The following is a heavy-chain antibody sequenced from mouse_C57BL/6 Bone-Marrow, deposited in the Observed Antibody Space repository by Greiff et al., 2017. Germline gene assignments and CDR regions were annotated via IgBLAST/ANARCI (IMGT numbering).Heavy chain of an antibody. V-gene: IGHV5-17*01. CDR2: ISSGSSTI. Sequence: EVKVVESGGGLVKPGGSLKLSCAASGFTFSDYGMHWVRQAPEKGLEWVAYISSGSSTIYYADTVKGRFTISRDNAKNTLFLQMTSLRSEDTAMYYCARPGGDWYFDVGGTGTTVTVSS. CDR3: ARPGGDWYFDV. CDR1: GFTFSDYG. J-gene: IGHJ1*03.